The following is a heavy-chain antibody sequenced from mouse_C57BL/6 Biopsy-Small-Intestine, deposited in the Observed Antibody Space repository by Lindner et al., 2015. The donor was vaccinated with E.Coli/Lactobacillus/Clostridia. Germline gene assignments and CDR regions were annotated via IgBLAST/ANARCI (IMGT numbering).Heavy chain of an antibody. Sequence: VQLQESGPELVKPGASVKISCKASGYSFTGYYIHWVKQSPEKSLEWIGEINPSTGSTTYNQKFKAKATMTVDKSSNTAYMQLSSLTSDDSAVYFCARTGSYSNFYYFDYWGQGTTLTVSS. CDR1: GYSFTGYY. V-gene: IGHV1-42*01. D-gene: IGHD2-5*01. CDR3: ARTGSYSNFYYFDY. J-gene: IGHJ2*01. CDR2: INPSTGST.